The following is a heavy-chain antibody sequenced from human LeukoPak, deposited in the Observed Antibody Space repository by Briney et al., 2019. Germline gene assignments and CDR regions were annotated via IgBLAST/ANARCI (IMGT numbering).Heavy chain of an antibody. CDR3: AGGDYYGSGRSDY. V-gene: IGHV1-69*04. CDR1: GGTFSSYA. J-gene: IGHJ4*02. Sequence: ASVKVSCKASGGTFSSYAISWVRQAPGQGLEWMGRIIPILGIANYAQKFQGRVTITADKSTSTAYMELSSLRSEDTAVYYCAGGDYYGSGRSDYWGQGTLVTVSS. D-gene: IGHD3-10*01. CDR2: IIPILGIA.